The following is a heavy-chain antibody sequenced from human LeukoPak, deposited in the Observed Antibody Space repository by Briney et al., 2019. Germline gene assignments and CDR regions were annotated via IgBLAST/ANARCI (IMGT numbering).Heavy chain of an antibody. CDR2: IYSGGST. V-gene: IGHV3-53*01. CDR1: GFTVSYNY. CDR3: AREVPVGVKGAFDY. Sequence: GGPLRLSCAASGFTVSYNYMSWVRQAPGKGLEWVSVIYSGGSTYYADSVKGRFTISRDNSKNTLYLQMNSLRAEDTAVYYCAREVPVGVKGAFDYWGQGTLVTVSS. D-gene: IGHD3-10*01. J-gene: IGHJ4*02.